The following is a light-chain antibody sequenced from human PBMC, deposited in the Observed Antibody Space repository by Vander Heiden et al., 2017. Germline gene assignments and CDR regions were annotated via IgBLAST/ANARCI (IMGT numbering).Light chain of an antibody. CDR3: SSYTRFGTVL. CDR2: DDN. V-gene: IGLV2-14*01. Sequence: QSALTQPASVSGSPGQSITISCTGTSSDVGGYNFVSWYQQHPGKAPKLIIYDDNTRPSGVSNSFSGSKSGNTASLTISGLQAEDETDYYCSSYTRFGTVLFGGGTKLTVL. J-gene: IGLJ2*01. CDR1: SSDVGGYNF.